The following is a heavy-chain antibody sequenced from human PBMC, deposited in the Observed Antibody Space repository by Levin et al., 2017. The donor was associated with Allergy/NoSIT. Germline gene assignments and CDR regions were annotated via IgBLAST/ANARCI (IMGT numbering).Heavy chain of an antibody. Sequence: GESLKMSCKASGYTFTGYYMHWVRQAPGQGLEWMGWINPNSGGTNYAQKFQGRVTMTRDTSISTAYMELSRLRSDDTAVYYCERAFIAAAGNLYFDYWGQGTLVTVSS. V-gene: IGHV1-2*02. D-gene: IGHD6-13*01. CDR2: INPNSGGT. CDR3: ERAFIAAAGNLYFDY. CDR1: GYTFTGYY. J-gene: IGHJ4*02.